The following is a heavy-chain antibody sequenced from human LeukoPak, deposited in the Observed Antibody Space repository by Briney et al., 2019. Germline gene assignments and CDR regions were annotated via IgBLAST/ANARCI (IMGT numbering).Heavy chain of an antibody. V-gene: IGHV3-53*05. CDR1: GFTVSSNY. CDR3: ARDTYYCDSSGYYYEYIDY. D-gene: IGHD3-22*01. Sequence: PGGSLRLSCAASGFTVSSNYMSWVRQAPGKGLEWVSVIYSGGSTYYADSVKGRFTISRDNSKNTLYLQMNSLRAEDTAVYYCARDTYYCDSSGYYYEYIDYWGQGTLVTVSS. CDR2: IYSGGST. J-gene: IGHJ4*02.